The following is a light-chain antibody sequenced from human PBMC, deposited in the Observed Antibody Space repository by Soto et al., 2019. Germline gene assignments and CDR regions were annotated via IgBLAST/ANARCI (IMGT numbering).Light chain of an antibody. CDR1: TGAVTSDSY. J-gene: IGLJ1*01. V-gene: IGLV7-43*01. CDR3: PRYYDGAHV. CDR2: TIS. Sequence: QAVVTQEPSLTVSPGGTVTLTCASSTGAVTSDSYPSWFQQKPGQAPRALIYTISNKHSWTPARFSGSLLGGKAALTLSDVQPEDEAEYFCPRYYDGAHVFGPGTKVTVL.